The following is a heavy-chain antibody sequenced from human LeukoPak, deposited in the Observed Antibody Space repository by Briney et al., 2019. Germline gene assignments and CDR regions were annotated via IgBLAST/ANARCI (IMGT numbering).Heavy chain of an antibody. CDR3: ARELPGTYQIDD. CDR2: INPNSGAT. V-gene: IGHV1-2*02. Sequence: ASVKVSCTASGYTFTGYFIHWVRQAPGQGLEWMGWINPNSGATNYAQRFQGRATLTRDTSISTAYMELSRLRSDDTAVYYCARELPGTYQIDDRGQGTLVTVSS. D-gene: IGHD2-2*01. CDR1: GYTFTGYF. J-gene: IGHJ4*02.